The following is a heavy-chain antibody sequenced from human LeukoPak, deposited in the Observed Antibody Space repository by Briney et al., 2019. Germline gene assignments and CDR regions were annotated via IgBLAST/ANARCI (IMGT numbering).Heavy chain of an antibody. CDR2: INSGGSGT. CDR3: AGSLGPQTEY. Sequence: GGSLRLSCAASGFNFASNWMHWVRQTPGKGLMWVSRINSGGSGTSYADSVEGRFTISRDNAKNTLYLQMNSLRAEDTAMYYCAGSLGPQTEYWGQGTLVTVPS. D-gene: IGHD7-27*01. J-gene: IGHJ4*02. CDR1: GFNFASNW. V-gene: IGHV3-74*01.